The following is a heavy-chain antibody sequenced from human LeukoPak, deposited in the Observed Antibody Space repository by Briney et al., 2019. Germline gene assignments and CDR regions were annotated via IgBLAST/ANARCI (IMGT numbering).Heavy chain of an antibody. CDR3: ARDGEGYCRRTTCYGEAFDI. Sequence: GASVKVSCKASGYTFTSYIMNWVRQAPGQGLEWMGWINTNTGGATYVQGFTGRFVFSVDTSVTTAYLQISSLEAEDTAVYYCARDGEGYCRRTTCYGEAFDIWGQGTMVSVSS. V-gene: IGHV7-4-1*02. CDR1: GYTFTSYI. D-gene: IGHD2-2*01. CDR2: INTNTGGA. J-gene: IGHJ3*02.